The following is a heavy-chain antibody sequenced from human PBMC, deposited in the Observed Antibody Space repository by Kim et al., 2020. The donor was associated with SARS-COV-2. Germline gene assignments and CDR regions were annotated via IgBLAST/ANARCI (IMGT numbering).Heavy chain of an antibody. D-gene: IGHD6-19*01. Sequence: GGSLRLSCAASGFTFSSYSMNWVRQAPGKGLEWVSSISSSSSYIYYADSVKGRFTISRDNAKNSLYLQMNSLRAEDTAVYYCARDAHSSGWYRDIPFDYWGQGTLVTVSS. CDR1: GFTFSSYS. CDR3: ARDAHSSGWYRDIPFDY. CDR2: ISSSSSYI. V-gene: IGHV3-21*01. J-gene: IGHJ4*02.